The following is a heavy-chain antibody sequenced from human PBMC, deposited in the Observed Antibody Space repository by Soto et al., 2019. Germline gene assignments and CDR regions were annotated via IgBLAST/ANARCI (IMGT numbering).Heavy chain of an antibody. V-gene: IGHV4-39*01. J-gene: IGHJ6*02. CDR1: GASISSSSYY. D-gene: IGHD1-7*01. CDR3: ARLNAGTTYYYYGMDV. CDR2: IYYSGST. Sequence: SETLSLTCAVSGASISSSSYYWGWIRQPPGKGLEWIGSIYYSGSTYYNPSLKSRVTISVDTSKNQFSLKLSSVTAADTALYYCARLNAGTTYYYYGMDVWGQGTTVTVSS.